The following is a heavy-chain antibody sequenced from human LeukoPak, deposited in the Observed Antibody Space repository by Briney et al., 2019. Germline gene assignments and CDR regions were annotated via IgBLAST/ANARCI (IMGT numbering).Heavy chain of an antibody. CDR3: ARGYSGSYGRFDY. CDR2: IYYSGST. CDR1: GGSISSYC. Sequence: PSETLSLTCTVSGGSISSYCWSWIRQPPGKGLEWIGYIYYSGSTSYNPSLKSRVTISVDTSKNQFSLKLSSVTAADTAVYYCARGYSGSYGRFDYWGQGTLVTVSS. J-gene: IGHJ4*02. V-gene: IGHV4-59*01. D-gene: IGHD1-26*01.